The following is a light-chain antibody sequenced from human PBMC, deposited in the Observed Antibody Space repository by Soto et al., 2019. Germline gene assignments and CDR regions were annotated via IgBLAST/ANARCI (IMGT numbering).Light chain of an antibody. J-gene: IGLJ2*01. CDR3: QTWGTGVHVV. CDR1: SGHSSYG. CDR2: VDSDGSH. Sequence: QLVLTQSPSASASLGASVKLTCTSSSGHSSYGIAWHQQQPEKGPRYLMKVDSDGSHSKGDGIPDRFSGSSSGAERYLTISSLQSEDEADYYCQTWGTGVHVVFGGGTQLTVL. V-gene: IGLV4-69*02.